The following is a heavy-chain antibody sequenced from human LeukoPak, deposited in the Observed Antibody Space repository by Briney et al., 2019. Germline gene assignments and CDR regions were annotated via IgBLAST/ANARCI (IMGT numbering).Heavy chain of an antibody. D-gene: IGHD6-13*01. Sequence: GGSLRLSCAASGFTVSSNYMSWVRQAPGKGLEWVAVISYDGSNKYYADSVKGRFTISRDNSKNTLYLQMNSLRAEDTAVYYCAKAGSSWWVLDYWGQGTLVTVSS. CDR3: AKAGSSWWVLDY. V-gene: IGHV3-30*18. CDR1: GFTVSSNY. CDR2: ISYDGSNK. J-gene: IGHJ4*02.